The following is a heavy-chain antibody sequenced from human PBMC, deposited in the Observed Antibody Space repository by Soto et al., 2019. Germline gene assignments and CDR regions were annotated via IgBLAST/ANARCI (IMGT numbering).Heavy chain of an antibody. V-gene: IGHV4-61*08. CDR1: GDSVSSGAYY. J-gene: IGHJ5*02. Sequence: KPSEALSLTCSVSGDSVSSGAYYWSWIRQPPGKGLEWIGHACFIGGTNYISSFKSRLTMSVDTAKNQFSLKLNSVTAADPAVYYCARIPVDTYMIYSSDPWGQGTQVTVPQ. CDR2: ACFIGGT. CDR3: ARIPVDTYMIYSSDP. D-gene: IGHD3-16*01.